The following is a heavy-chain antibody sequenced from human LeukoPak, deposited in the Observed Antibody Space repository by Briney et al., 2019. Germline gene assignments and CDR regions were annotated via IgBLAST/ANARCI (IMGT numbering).Heavy chain of an antibody. CDR3: ARAGKSLYSSTTWTDY. D-gene: IGHD6-13*01. CDR1: GVSLSIYY. J-gene: IGHJ4*01. Sequence: SETLSLTCTVSGVSLSIYYWSCIRQPPGKGVECIGYIYYSGSTTYNPSLKSRVTISVDTSKNQFSLKLSSVTGADPAVYYCARAGKSLYSSTTWTDYWGQGTLVTVSS. CDR2: IYYSGST. V-gene: IGHV4-59*01.